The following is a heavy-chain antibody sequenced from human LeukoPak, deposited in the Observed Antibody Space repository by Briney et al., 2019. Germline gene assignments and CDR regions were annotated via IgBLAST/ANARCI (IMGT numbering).Heavy chain of an antibody. CDR2: IYYTGST. V-gene: IGHV4-59*01. D-gene: IGHD1-1*01. CDR1: GGSISSYY. Sequence: SETLSLTCTVSGGSISSYYWSWIRQPPGKGLEWIGYIYYTGSTNYNPSLKSRVTISVDTSKNQFSLKLSSVTAADTAVYYCAKTSGTRLDPWGQGTLVTVSS. J-gene: IGHJ5*02. CDR3: AKTSGTRLDP.